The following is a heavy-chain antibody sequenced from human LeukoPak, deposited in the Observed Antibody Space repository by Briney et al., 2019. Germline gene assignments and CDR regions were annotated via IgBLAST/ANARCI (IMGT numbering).Heavy chain of an antibody. D-gene: IGHD1-26*01. CDR2: IRSKANSYAT. CDR3: TRRGELLYYYYMDV. CDR1: GFTFSSYG. Sequence: GGSLRLSCAASGFTFSSYGMHWVRQASGKGLEWVGRIRSKANSYATAYAASVKGRFTISRDDSKNTAYLQMNSLKTEDTAVYFCTRRGELLYYYYMDVWGKGTTVTASS. V-gene: IGHV3-73*01. J-gene: IGHJ6*03.